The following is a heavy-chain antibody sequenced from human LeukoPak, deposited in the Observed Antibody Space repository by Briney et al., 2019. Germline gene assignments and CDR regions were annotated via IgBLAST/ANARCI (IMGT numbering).Heavy chain of an antibody. Sequence: PGGSLRLTCAASGFTFRSYSMNWVRHAPGKGLEWVSSISSSSTYIYYADSVKGRFIISRDNAKNSLYLQMNSLRAEDTAVYYCARPHPRTVFGVFSYYYGMDVWGQGTTVTVSS. J-gene: IGHJ6*02. D-gene: IGHD3-3*01. CDR2: ISSSSTYI. V-gene: IGHV3-21*01. CDR1: GFTFRSYS. CDR3: ARPHPRTVFGVFSYYYGMDV.